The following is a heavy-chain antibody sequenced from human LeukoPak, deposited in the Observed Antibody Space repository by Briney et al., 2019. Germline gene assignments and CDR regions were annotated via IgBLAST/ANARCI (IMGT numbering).Heavy chain of an antibody. J-gene: IGHJ4*02. Sequence: GGSLRLSCAASGFTFSSYAMSWVRQAPGKGLEWVSAISGSGGSTYYADSVKGRFTISRDNSKNTLYLQMDSLTPEDTAVYYCARDGRRPRIAVSGSDYWGQGTLVTVSS. V-gene: IGHV3-23*01. CDR1: GFTFSSYA. D-gene: IGHD6-19*01. CDR2: ISGSGGST. CDR3: ARDGRRPRIAVSGSDY.